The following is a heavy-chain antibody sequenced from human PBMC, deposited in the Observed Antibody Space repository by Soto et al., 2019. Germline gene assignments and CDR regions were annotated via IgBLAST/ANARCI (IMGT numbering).Heavy chain of an antibody. CDR3: ARADYYGSSGYHLDY. V-gene: IGHV1-46*01. D-gene: IGHD3-22*01. Sequence: ASVKVSCKSSGYTFTNFYIHCVRQAPGQGLEWMGIINPSGGSTTYAQKLLGRVTMTRDTSTSTVYMELSSLRSEDTAVYYCARADYYGSSGYHLDYWGQGTLVTVSS. CDR1: GYTFTNFY. CDR2: INPSGGST. J-gene: IGHJ4*02.